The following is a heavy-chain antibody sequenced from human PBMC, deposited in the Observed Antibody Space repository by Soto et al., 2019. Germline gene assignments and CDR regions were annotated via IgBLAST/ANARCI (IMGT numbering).Heavy chain of an antibody. Sequence: PGESLKISCKGSGYSFTKYWIGWVRQMPGKGLEWMAIIYPDESDTRYSPSFQGQVTISADKSISTAYLQWSSLKASDTAMYYCVRMGFRVCGYPSSCYYGIDILGEGTTVTAPQ. D-gene: IGHD3-22*01. CDR1: GYSFTKYW. V-gene: IGHV5-51*01. CDR3: VRMGFRVCGYPSSCYYGIDI. CDR2: IYPDESDT. J-gene: IGHJ6*04.